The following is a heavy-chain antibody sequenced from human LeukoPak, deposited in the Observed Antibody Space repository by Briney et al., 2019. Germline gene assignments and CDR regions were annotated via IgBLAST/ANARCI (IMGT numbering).Heavy chain of an antibody. CDR3: ARDRRFPRYYYMDV. CDR2: IYYTGST. CDR1: GGSISRSGYS. D-gene: IGHD3-10*01. V-gene: IGHV4-30-4*07. J-gene: IGHJ6*03. Sequence: SQTLSLTCAVSGGSISRSGYSWSWIRQPPGKGLDWIAYIYYTGSTYYNPSLKSRVTISLDTSKNQFSLKLTSVTAADTAVYYCARDRRFPRYYYMDVWGKGTTVTVSS.